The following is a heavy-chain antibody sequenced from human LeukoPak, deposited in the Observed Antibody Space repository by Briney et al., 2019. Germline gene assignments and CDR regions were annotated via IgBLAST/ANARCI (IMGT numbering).Heavy chain of an antibody. D-gene: IGHD6-13*01. V-gene: IGHV1-46*01. CDR3: ARALAAAAGRRAAMLGD. Sequence: ASVKVSCKASGYTFTSYYMHWVRQAPGQGLEWMGIINPSGGSTSYAQKFQGRVTMTRDMSTSTVYMELSSLRSEDTAVYYCARALAAAAGRRAAMLGDWGQGTLVTVSS. CDR1: GYTFTSYY. CDR2: INPSGGST. J-gene: IGHJ4*02.